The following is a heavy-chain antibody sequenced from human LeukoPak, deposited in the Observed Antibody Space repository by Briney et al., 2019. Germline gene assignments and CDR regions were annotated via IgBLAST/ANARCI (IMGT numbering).Heavy chain of an antibody. CDR1: GYSIYSGYY. CDR3: ARDGGARGYSFIRGQNAFDI. CDR2: IYHSGST. V-gene: IGHV4-38-2*02. Sequence: PSETLSRTCIVSGYSIYSGYYWGWVRQPPGKGLEWIGSIYHSGSTYYNPSPKSRVTISVDTSKNQFSLKLSSVTAEDTAVYYCARDGGARGYSFIRGQNAFDIWGQGTMVTVSS. D-gene: IGHD5-18*01. J-gene: IGHJ3*02.